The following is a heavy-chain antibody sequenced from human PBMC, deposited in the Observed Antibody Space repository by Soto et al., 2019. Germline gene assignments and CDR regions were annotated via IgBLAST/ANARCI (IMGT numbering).Heavy chain of an antibody. D-gene: IGHD6-13*01. V-gene: IGHV4-34*01. J-gene: IGHJ5*02. CDR1: GGSFSGYY. Sequence: SETLSLTCAAYGGSFSGYYWSWIRQPPGKGLEWIGEINHSGSTNYNPSLKSRVTISVDTSKNQFSLKLSSVTAADTAVYYCARRGGIAASNWFDPWGQGTLVTVSS. CDR2: INHSGST. CDR3: ARRGGIAASNWFDP.